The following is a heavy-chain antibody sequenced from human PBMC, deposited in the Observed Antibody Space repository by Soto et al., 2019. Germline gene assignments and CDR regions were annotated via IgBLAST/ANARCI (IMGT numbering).Heavy chain of an antibody. V-gene: IGHV3-30*18. J-gene: IGHJ4*02. D-gene: IGHD6-19*01. Sequence: QVQLVESGGGVVQPGRSLRLSCAASGFTFSSYGMHWVRQAPGKGLEWVAVISYDGSNKYYADSVKGRFTISRDNSKNTLYLQMNSLRAEDTAVYYCAKGGWYLPDYWGQGTLDTVSS. CDR1: GFTFSSYG. CDR2: ISYDGSNK. CDR3: AKGGWYLPDY.